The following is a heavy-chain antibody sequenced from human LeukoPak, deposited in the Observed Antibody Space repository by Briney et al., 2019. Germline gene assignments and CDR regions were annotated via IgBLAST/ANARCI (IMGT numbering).Heavy chain of an antibody. CDR3: ARDYYYGSGSYPPPSNWFDP. CDR1: GGSISSYY. V-gene: IGHV4-4*07. D-gene: IGHD3-10*01. J-gene: IGHJ5*02. CDR2: IYTSGST. Sequence: SETLSLTCTVSGGSISSYYWSWIRQPAGKGLGWIGRIYTSGSTNYNPSLKSRVTMSVDTSKNQFSLKLSSVTAADTAVYYCARDYYYGSGSYPPPSNWFDPWGQGTLVTVSS.